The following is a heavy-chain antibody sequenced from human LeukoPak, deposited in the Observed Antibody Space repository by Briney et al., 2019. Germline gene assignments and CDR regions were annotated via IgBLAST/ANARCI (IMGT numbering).Heavy chain of an antibody. CDR3: AKDLSSMTNFDF. Sequence: GGSLRLSRGASGFTFSRFGMSWVRQAPGKGLEWVSGISDSGGRTFYADSVKGRFTISRDNFKNTLYLQINSLRAEDTAIYYCAKDLSSMTNFDFWGQGTLVTVSS. J-gene: IGHJ4*02. CDR2: ISDSGGRT. CDR1: GFTFSRFG. V-gene: IGHV3-23*01.